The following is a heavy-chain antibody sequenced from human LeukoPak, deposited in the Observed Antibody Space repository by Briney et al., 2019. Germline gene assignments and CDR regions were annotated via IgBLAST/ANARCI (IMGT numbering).Heavy chain of an antibody. CDR3: ARVEGNIVTTTEGYFDY. CDR2: IITSSSYI. V-gene: IGHV3-21*01. D-gene: IGHD5-12*01. J-gene: IGHJ4*02. CDR1: GFTFSSYG. Sequence: GGSLRLSCAASGFTFSSYGMNWVRQAPGKGLEWVSSIITSSSYIYYADSMKSRFTISRDNAKNSLYLQMNSLRAEDTAVYYSARVEGNIVTTTEGYFDYWGQGTLVTVSS.